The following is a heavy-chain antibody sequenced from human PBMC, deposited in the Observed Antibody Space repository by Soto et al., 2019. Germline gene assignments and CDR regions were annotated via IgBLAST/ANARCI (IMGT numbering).Heavy chain of an antibody. CDR3: AKDSGYNYGYFRWFDP. D-gene: IGHD5-18*01. Sequence: SETLSLTWTVSGGSISNYYWSWIRQPPGRGLEWIGHIFYSGSTNYNPALKSRVTISVDTSKSQFSLKLSSVTAADTAVYYCAKDSGYNYGYFRWFDPWGQGTLVTVSS. V-gene: IGHV4-59*01. CDR2: IFYSGST. CDR1: GGSISNYY. J-gene: IGHJ5*02.